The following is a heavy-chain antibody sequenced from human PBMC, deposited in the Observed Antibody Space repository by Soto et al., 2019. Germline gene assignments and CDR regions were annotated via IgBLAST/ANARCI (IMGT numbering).Heavy chain of an antibody. J-gene: IGHJ4*02. Sequence: LRLSCATSQFTFRSYGMHWVRQAPGKGLEWVSAISGSGGSTYYADSVKGRFTISRDNSKNTLYLQMNSLRAEDTAVYYCAKDSSSWDHDYWGQGTLVTVSS. CDR1: QFTFRSYG. V-gene: IGHV3-23*01. D-gene: IGHD6-13*01. CDR3: AKDSSSWDHDY. CDR2: ISGSGGST.